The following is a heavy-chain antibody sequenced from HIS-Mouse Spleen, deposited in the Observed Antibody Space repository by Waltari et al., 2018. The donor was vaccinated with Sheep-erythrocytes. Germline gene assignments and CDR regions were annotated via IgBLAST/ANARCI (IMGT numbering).Heavy chain of an antibody. CDR2: IYSGGST. CDR1: GGSISSSSYY. CDR3: ARVGSAARSDEYFQH. D-gene: IGHD6-6*01. V-gene: IGHV3-53*01. Sequence: LQLQESGPGLVKPSETLSLTCTVSGGSISSSSYYWGWIRQPPGKGLEWVSVIYSGGSTSYADSVKGRFTISRDNSKNTLYLQMNSLRAEDTAVYYCARVGSAARSDEYFQHWGQGTLVTVSS. J-gene: IGHJ1*01.